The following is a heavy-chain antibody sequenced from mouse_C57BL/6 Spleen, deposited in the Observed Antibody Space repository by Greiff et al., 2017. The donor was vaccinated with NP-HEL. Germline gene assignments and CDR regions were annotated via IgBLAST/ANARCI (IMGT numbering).Heavy chain of an antibody. CDR1: GYTFTSYW. J-gene: IGHJ1*03. CDR3: ARGGTITTVVATRYFDV. Sequence: QVQLQQSGAELVKPGASVKLSCKASGYTFTSYWMHWVKQRPGRGLEWIGRIDPNSGGTKYNEKFKSKATLTVDKPSSTAYMQLSSLTSEDSAVYYCARGGTITTVVATRYFDVWGTGTTVTVSS. CDR2: IDPNSGGT. V-gene: IGHV1-72*01. D-gene: IGHD1-1*01.